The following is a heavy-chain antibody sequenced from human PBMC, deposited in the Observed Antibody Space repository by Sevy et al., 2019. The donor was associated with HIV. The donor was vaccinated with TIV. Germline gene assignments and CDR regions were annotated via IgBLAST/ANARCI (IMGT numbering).Heavy chain of an antibody. CDR1: GGSISSYY. J-gene: IGHJ4*02. V-gene: IGHV4-59*01. D-gene: IGHD3-22*01. CDR2: IYYSGST. Sequence: SETLSLTCTVSGGSISSYYWSWIRQPPGKGLEWIGYIYYSGSTNYNPSLKSRVTISVDTSKNQFSLKLSSVTAADTAVYYCARGTYDSSGYYYVSYYFDYWGQGTLVTVSS. CDR3: ARGTYDSSGYYYVSYYFDY.